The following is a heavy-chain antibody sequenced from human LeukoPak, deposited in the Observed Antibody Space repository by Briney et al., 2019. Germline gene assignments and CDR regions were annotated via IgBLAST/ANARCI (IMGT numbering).Heavy chain of an antibody. J-gene: IGHJ6*03. CDR2: IKQDGSEK. CDR1: GFTFSDHY. D-gene: IGHD1-26*01. V-gene: IGHV3-7*01. Sequence: GGSLRLSCAASGFTFSDHYMDWVRQAPGKGLEWVANIKQDGSEKYYADSVKGRFTISRDNAKNSVYLEMNSLRAEDTAVYYCARDPYSGGYGSYYYYYMDVWGKGTTVTISS. CDR3: ARDPYSGGYGSYYYYYMDV.